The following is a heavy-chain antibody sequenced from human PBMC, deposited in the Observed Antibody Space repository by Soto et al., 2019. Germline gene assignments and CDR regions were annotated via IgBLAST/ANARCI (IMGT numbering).Heavy chain of an antibody. Sequence: PGGSLRLSCAASGFTFSSYAMSWVRQAPGKGLEWVSAISGSGGSTYYADSVKGRFTISRDNSKNTLYLQMNSLRAEDTDVYYCPNVVQVDILRYYYGMHVWRQARRVYVSS. J-gene: IGHJ6*02. V-gene: IGHV3-23*01. CDR2: ISGSGGST. D-gene: IGHD1-1*01. CDR1: GFTFSSYA. CDR3: PNVVQVDILRYYYGMHV.